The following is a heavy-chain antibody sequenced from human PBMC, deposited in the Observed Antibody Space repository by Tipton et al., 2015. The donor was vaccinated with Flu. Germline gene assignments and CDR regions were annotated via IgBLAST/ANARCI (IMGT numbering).Heavy chain of an antibody. Sequence: TLSLTCTVCGGSISSYYWSWIRQPPGKGLEWIGYIYYSGSTNYNPSLKSRVTISVDTSKNQFSLKLSSVTAADTAVYYCARGVQYYDILTGYTAYFDYWGQGTLVTVSS. J-gene: IGHJ4*02. D-gene: IGHD3-9*01. CDR3: ARGVQYYDILTGYTAYFDY. CDR2: IYYSGST. V-gene: IGHV4-59*01. CDR1: GGSISSYY.